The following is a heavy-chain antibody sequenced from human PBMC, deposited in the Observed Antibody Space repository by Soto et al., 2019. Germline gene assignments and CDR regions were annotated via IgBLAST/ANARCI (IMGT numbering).Heavy chain of an antibody. CDR2: IDPRDSYT. CDR3: AKDGGAVGSSWYASPYYSYGMDV. V-gene: IGHV5-10-1*01. J-gene: IGHJ6*02. D-gene: IGHD6-13*01. CDR1: GYSFTSYW. Sequence: GESLKISCKGSGYSFTSYWISWVRQRPGKGLEWMGRIDPRDSYTNYSPSFQGHVAISADKSISTAYLQWSSLKASDAAMYYCAKDGGAVGSSWYASPYYSYGMDVWGQGTTVTVSS.